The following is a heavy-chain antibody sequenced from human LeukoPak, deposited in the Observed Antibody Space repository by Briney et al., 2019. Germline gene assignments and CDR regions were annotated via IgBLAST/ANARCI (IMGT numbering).Heavy chain of an antibody. V-gene: IGHV1-2*02. CDR1: GYTFTGYY. J-gene: IGHJ6*03. CDR2: INPNSGGT. CDR3: ARARSSGWYYYYYMDV. D-gene: IGHD6-19*01. Sequence: ASVKVSCKASGYTFTGYYMHWVRQAPGQGLEWMGWINPNSGGTNYAQKFQGRVTMTRDTSISTAYMELSWLRSDDTAVYYCARARSSGWYYYYYMDVWGKGPRSPSP.